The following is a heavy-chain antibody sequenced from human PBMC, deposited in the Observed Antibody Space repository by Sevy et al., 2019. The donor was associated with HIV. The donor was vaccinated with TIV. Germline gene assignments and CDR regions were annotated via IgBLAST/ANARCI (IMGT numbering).Heavy chain of an antibody. CDR3: ARDLGILVAGTGWFAP. V-gene: IGHV4-4*07. J-gene: IGHJ5*02. D-gene: IGHD6-19*01. CDR2: IYPSGGT. CDR1: DGSISSYY. Sequence: SETLSLTCNVSDGSISSYYWSWIRQSAGKGLEWIGRIYPSGGTTYNPSLKSRVTMSVDRSKNQFSLRLISVSAADTAIYYCARDLGILVAGTGWFAPWGQGILVTVSS.